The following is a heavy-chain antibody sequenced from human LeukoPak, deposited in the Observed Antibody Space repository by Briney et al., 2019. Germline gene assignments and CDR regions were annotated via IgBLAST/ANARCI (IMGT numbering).Heavy chain of an antibody. V-gene: IGHV3-48*03. CDR3: ARDLADCGGDCYSGFYYYYMDV. J-gene: IGHJ6*03. CDR2: ISSSGSTI. CDR1: GFTSSSYE. D-gene: IGHD2-21*02. Sequence: PGGSLRLSCAASGFTSSSYEMDWVRQAPGKGLEWVSYISSSGSTIYYADSVKGRFTISRDNAKNSLYLQMNSLRAEDTAVYYCARDLADCGGDCYSGFYYYYMDVWGKGTTVTISS.